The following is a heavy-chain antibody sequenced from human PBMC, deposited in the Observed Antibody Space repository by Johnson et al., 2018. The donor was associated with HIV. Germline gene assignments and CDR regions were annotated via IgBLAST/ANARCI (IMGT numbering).Heavy chain of an antibody. J-gene: IGHJ3*01. CDR1: GFTSSSYS. CDR2: ISDDGNNK. D-gene: IGHD3-16*02. Sequence: QMLLVESGGGVVQPGRSLRLSCAASGFTSSSYSMHWVRQAPGKGLEWVALISDDGNNKYYADSVEGRFTISRDNSKDTLYLQMNNLTIEDTAVYSCARDFGLGDLSYETVDAFDFWGPGTLVTVSS. V-gene: IGHV3-30-3*01. CDR3: ARDFGLGDLSYETVDAFDF.